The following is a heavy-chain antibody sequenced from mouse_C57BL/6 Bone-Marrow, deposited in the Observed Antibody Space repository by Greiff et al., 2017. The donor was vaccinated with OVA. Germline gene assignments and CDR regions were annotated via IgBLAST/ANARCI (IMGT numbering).Heavy chain of an antibody. CDR2: IDPETGGT. J-gene: IGHJ3*01. CDR1: GYTFTDYE. CDR3: TRWPRWFAY. V-gene: IGHV1-15*01. D-gene: IGHD6-1*01. Sequence: VKLMESGAELVRPGASVTLSCKASGYTFTDYEMHWVKQTPVHGLEWIGAIDPETGGTAYNQKFKGKAILTADKSSSTAYMELRSLTSEDSAVYYCTRWPRWFAYWGQGTLVTVSA.